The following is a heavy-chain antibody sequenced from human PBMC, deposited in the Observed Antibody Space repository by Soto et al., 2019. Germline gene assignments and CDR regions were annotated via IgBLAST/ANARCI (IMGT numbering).Heavy chain of an antibody. Sequence: QVQLQESGPGLVKPSQTLSLTCTVSGGSISSGGYYWSWIRQHPGKGLEWIGYIYYSGSTYYNPALTSRVTLAVETSKNQFSLKLSSVTAADTAVYYCARETTAIFGFDYWGQGTLVTVSS. CDR1: GGSISSGGYY. D-gene: IGHD3-9*01. CDR2: IYYSGST. V-gene: IGHV4-31*03. CDR3: ARETTAIFGFDY. J-gene: IGHJ4*02.